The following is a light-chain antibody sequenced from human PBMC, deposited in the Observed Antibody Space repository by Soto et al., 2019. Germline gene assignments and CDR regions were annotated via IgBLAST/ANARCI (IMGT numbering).Light chain of an antibody. CDR2: AAS. V-gene: IGKV1-39*01. CDR1: QSISSY. Sequence: IQMTQSPSSLSASVLDRVTITFRASQSISSYLNWYQQKPGKAPTLLXYAASSFHSGVPSRFSGSGSGTAFTLTIRTLHREDFANHSCQHSYSNRPITFGQGTRLEIK. J-gene: IGKJ5*01. CDR3: QHSYSNRPIT.